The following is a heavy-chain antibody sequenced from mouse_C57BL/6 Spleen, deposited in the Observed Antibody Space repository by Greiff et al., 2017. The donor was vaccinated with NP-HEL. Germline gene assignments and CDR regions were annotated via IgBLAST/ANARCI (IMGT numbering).Heavy chain of an antibody. CDR1: GYAFTNYL. J-gene: IGHJ2*01. Sequence: QVQLQQSGAELVRPGTSVKVSCKASGYAFTNYLIEWVKQRPGQGLEWIGVINPGSGGTNYNEKFKGKATLTADKSSSTAYMQLSSLTSEDSAVYFCARSGDSSGYLDYWGQGTTLTVSS. CDR3: ARSGDSSGYLDY. CDR2: INPGSGGT. D-gene: IGHD3-2*02. V-gene: IGHV1-54*01.